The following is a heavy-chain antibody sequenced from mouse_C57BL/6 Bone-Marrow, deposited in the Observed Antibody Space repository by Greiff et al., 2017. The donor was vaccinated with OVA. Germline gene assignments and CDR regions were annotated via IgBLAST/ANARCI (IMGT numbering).Heavy chain of an antibody. CDR2: LSNLAYSL. CDR3: ARHPQLVKPYAMDY. CDR1: GFPFSDYG. D-gene: IGHD4-1*02. V-gene: IGHV5-15*01. J-gene: IGHJ4*01. Sequence: DVHLVESGGGLVQPGGSLKLSCAASGFPFSDYGLAWVRQAPRTGPEWVAFLSNLAYSLYYADTVTGRFTISIENAKNTLYLEMSSLRSEDTAMYYCARHPQLVKPYAMDYWGQGTSVTVSS.